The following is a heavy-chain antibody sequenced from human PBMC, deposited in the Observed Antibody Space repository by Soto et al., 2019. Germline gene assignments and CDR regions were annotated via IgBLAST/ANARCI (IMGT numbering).Heavy chain of an antibody. CDR2: IIPILGIA. J-gene: IGHJ6*03. Sequence: QVQLVQSGAEVKKPGSSVKVSCKASGGTFSSYTISWVRQARGQGLEWMGRIIPILGIANYAQKFQGRVTITADKSTSTAYMELSSLRSEDTAVYYCAGRGYCSGGSCYPNYSYMDVWGKGTTVTVSS. CDR1: GGTFSSYT. D-gene: IGHD2-15*01. CDR3: AGRGYCSGGSCYPNYSYMDV. V-gene: IGHV1-69*02.